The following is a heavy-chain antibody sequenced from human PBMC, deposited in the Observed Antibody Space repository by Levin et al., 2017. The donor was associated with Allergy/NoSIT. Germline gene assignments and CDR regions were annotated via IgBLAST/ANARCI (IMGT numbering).Heavy chain of an antibody. Sequence: GGSLRLSCAASGFTFSRYWMSWVRQAPGKGLEWVANINQDGSEKHYVESVKGRFTISRDNAKNSLHLQMNSLTAEDTAIYYCVRDHYYDRRFDYWGQGTLVTVSS. CDR3: VRDHYYDRRFDY. CDR1: GFTFSRYW. D-gene: IGHD3-22*01. J-gene: IGHJ4*02. V-gene: IGHV3-7*01. CDR2: INQDGSEK.